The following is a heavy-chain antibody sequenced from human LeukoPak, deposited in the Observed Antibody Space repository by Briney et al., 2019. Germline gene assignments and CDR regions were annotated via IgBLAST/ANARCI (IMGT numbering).Heavy chain of an antibody. CDR2: ISSSSSYI. J-gene: IGHJ4*02. CDR1: GFTFSSYS. Sequence: GGSLRLSCAASGFTFSSYSMNWVSQAPGKGLESVSSISSSSSYIYYADSVRGRFTISRDNAKNSLYLQMNSLRAEDTALYYCAHSSGYAYGLDSWGQGTLVTVSS. D-gene: IGHD5-12*01. CDR3: AHSSGYAYGLDS. V-gene: IGHV3-21*01.